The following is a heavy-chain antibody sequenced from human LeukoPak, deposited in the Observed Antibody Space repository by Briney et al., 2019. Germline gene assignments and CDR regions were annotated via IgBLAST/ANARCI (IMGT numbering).Heavy chain of an antibody. CDR2: IYYSGTT. CDR3: ARSNYGSGSYYNN. J-gene: IGHJ4*02. D-gene: IGHD3-10*01. V-gene: IGHV4-31*03. Sequence: PSQTLSLTCTVSGGSISSGGHYWGWIRQHPGKGLDWIGYIYYSGTTYYNPSLKSRVSISVDTSKNQFSLKLSSVTAADTALYYCARSNYGSGSYYNNWGQGTLVSVSS. CDR1: GGSISSGGHY.